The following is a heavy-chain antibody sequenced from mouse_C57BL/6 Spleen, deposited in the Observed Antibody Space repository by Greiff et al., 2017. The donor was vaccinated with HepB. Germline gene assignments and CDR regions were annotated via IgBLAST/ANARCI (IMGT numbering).Heavy chain of an antibody. CDR2: IDPSDSYT. D-gene: IGHD2-4*01. CDR1: GYTFTSYW. Sequence: VQLQQSGAELVKPGASVKLSCKASGYTFTSYWMQWVKQRPGQGLEWIGEIDPSDSYTNYNQKFQGKATLTVDTSSSKAYMKLSSLTSEAPAVYYCERKGDYDDYWGQGTTLTVSS. J-gene: IGHJ2*01. V-gene: IGHV1-50*01. CDR3: ERKGDYDDY.